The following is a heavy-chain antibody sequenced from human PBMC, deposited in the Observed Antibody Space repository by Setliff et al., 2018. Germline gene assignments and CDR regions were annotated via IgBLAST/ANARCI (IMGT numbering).Heavy chain of an antibody. D-gene: IGHD3-22*01. J-gene: IGHJ4*02. CDR3: ARINFYVSSGYYYAPDY. V-gene: IGHV1-18*01. CDR1: GYTFTNYG. Sequence: ASVKVSCKTSGYTFTNYGITWVRQAPGQGLEWMGWINNYSFKTNYPQKFLGRVTVTTDKSTGTAYMELGSLASDDTAIYYCARINFYVSSGYYYAPDYWGPGTLVTVS. CDR2: INNYSFKT.